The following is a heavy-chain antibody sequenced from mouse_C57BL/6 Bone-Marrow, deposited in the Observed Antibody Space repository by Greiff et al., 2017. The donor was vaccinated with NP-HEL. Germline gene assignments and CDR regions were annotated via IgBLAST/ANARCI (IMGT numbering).Heavy chain of an antibody. V-gene: IGHV1-82*01. J-gene: IGHJ1*03. CDR2: IYPGDGDT. D-gene: IGHD1-1*01. CDR1: GYAFSSSW. Sequence: QVQLQQSGPELVKPGASVKISCKASGYAFSSSWMNWVKQRPGKGLEWIGRIYPGDGDTNYNGKFKGKATLTADKSSSTAYMQLSSLTSEDSAVYFCAREPVLRYPHWYFDDWGTGTTVTVSS. CDR3: AREPVLRYPHWYFDD.